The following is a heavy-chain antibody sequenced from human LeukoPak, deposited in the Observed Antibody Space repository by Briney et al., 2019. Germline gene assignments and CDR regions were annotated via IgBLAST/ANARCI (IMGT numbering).Heavy chain of an antibody. J-gene: IGHJ4*02. CDR1: GFTFSSYA. CDR3: VNSLTPAELLYDY. D-gene: IGHD3-10*01. V-gene: IGHV3-23*01. Sequence: GGSLRLSXAASGFTFSSYAMSWVRQAPGKGLEWVSAISGSGGSTYYADSVKGRFTISRDNSKNTLYLQMNSLRAEDTAVYYCVNSLTPAELLYDYWGQGTLVTVSS. CDR2: ISGSGGST.